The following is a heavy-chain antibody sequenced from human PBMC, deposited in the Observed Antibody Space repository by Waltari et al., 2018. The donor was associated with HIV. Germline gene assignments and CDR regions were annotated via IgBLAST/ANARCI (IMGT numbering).Heavy chain of an antibody. D-gene: IGHD6-13*01. V-gene: IGHV3-33*01. Sequence: QVQLVESGGGVVQPGRSLRLSCAASGFTFSTYGMPWVRRAPGKGLEWVAVIWNDGTNKYYADSVKGRFTISRDNSKKTLYLQMNSLRAEDAAVYYCARDNQAADGGLDCWGQGTLVTVSS. CDR3: ARDNQAADGGLDC. CDR2: IWNDGTNK. J-gene: IGHJ4*02. CDR1: GFTFSTYG.